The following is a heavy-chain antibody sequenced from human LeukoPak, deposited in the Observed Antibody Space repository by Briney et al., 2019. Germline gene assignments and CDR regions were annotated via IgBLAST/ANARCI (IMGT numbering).Heavy chain of an antibody. J-gene: IGHJ4*02. Sequence: GGSLRLSCTASGFTFSSYAMSWVRQAPGKGLEWVSAISGSGGSTYYADSVKGRFTISRDNSKNTLYLQMNSLRAEDTAVYYCAKLLRTVERSYYFDYWGQGTLVTVSS. CDR1: GFTFSSYA. V-gene: IGHV3-23*01. CDR3: AKLLRTVERSYYFDY. CDR2: ISGSGGST. D-gene: IGHD4-11*01.